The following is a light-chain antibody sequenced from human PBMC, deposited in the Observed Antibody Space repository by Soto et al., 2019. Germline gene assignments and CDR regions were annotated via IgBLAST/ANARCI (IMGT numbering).Light chain of an antibody. CDR3: QHYNNYGSWT. V-gene: IGKV1-5*03. CDR1: QSISAW. CDR2: KAS. Sequence: DIPMTQSPSTLSASVGDTVTITCRASQSISAWLAWYQQKPGKATKLLIYKASSLESGVPSRLSGSGSGTEFTLTISSLQPDDFATYYCQHYNNYGSWTFGQGTKVEIK. J-gene: IGKJ1*01.